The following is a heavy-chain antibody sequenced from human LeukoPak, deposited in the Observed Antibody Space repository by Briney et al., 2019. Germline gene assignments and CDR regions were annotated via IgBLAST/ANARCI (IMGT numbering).Heavy chain of an antibody. CDR1: GFTFDDYA. Sequence: GRSLRLSRAASGFTFDDYAMHWVRQAPGKGLEWVSGISWNSGYIDYADSVKGRFTISRDNAKTSLYLQMSSLRAEDMALYYCAKELRGYFDYWGQGTLVTVSS. CDR2: ISWNSGYI. J-gene: IGHJ4*02. CDR3: AKELRGYFDY. D-gene: IGHD2-15*01. V-gene: IGHV3-9*03.